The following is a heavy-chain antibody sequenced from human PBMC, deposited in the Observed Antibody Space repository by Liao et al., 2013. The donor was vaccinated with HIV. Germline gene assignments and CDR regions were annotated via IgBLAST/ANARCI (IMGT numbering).Heavy chain of an antibody. D-gene: IGHD4-17*01. CDR3: ARDQYGDYGPLDY. CDR1: GGSFNTYY. J-gene: IGHJ4*02. V-gene: IGHV4-34*01. CDR2: IYYSGST. Sequence: QVQLQQWGAGLLKPSETLSLTCAVYGGSFNTYYWSWIRQSPGKGLEWIGSIYYSGSTYYNSSLKSRVTISVDTSKNQFSLKLSSVTAADTAVYYCARDQYGDYGPLDYWGQGTLVTVSS.